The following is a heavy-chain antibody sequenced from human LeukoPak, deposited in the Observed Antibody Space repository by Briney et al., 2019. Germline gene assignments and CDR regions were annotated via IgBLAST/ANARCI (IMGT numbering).Heavy chain of an antibody. Sequence: GGSLRLSCVASGFTFSAYGFNWVRQAPGKGLEWVSAISGSGGSTYYADSVKGRFTISRDNSKNALYLQMNSLRAEDTAVYYCAKSGYYYGSGSYHDAFDIWGQGTMVTVSS. J-gene: IGHJ3*02. V-gene: IGHV3-23*01. CDR3: AKSGYYYGSGSYHDAFDI. CDR2: ISGSGGST. D-gene: IGHD3-10*01. CDR1: GFTFSAYG.